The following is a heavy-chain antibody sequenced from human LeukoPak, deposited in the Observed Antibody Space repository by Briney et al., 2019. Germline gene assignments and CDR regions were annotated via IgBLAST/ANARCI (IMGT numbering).Heavy chain of an antibody. CDR3: ARDVRDTQNAFDI. CDR2: IYYSGST. CDR1: GGSISSSSYY. J-gene: IGHJ3*02. Sequence: SETLSLTCTVSGGSISSSSYYWGWIRQPPGKGLEWIGSIYYSGSTYYNPSLKSRVTISVDTSKNQFSLKLSSATAADTAVSYCARDVRDTQNAFDIWGQGTMVTVSS. V-gene: IGHV4-39*07.